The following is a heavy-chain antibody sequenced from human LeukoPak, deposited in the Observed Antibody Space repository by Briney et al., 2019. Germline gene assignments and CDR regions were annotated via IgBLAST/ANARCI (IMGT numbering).Heavy chain of an antibody. CDR3: AGGLYGSGPGYFDY. J-gene: IGHJ4*02. V-gene: IGHV4-34*01. D-gene: IGHD3-10*01. CDR1: GGSFSGYY. Sequence: SETLSLTCAVYGGSFSGYYWSWIRQPPGKGLEWIGEINHSGSTNYNPSLKSRVTISVDTSKNQFSLKLSSVTAADTAVYYCAGGLYGSGPGYFDYWGQGTLVTVSS. CDR2: INHSGST.